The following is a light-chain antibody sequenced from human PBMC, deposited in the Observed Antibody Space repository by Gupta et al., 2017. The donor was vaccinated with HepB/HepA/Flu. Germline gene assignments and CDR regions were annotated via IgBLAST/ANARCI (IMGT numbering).Light chain of an antibody. CDR3: CSYGGSSTLV. Sequence: QSALSQPASVSGSPGQSITISCPGTSSDVGTYNFVSWYQQHPGKAPKLLIFAVTKRPSRGSNRFSGSKSGNTASLTISRLQAEDEANYFCCSYGGSSTLVFGGGTKLTVL. CDR1: SSDVGTYNF. CDR2: AVT. V-gene: IGLV2-23*02. J-gene: IGLJ2*01.